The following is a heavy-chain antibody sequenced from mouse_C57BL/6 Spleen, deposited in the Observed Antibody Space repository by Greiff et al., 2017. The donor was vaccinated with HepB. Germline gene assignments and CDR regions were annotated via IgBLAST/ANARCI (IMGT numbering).Heavy chain of an antibody. J-gene: IGHJ1*03. CDR2: IYAGGGYT. Sequence: QVQLQQSGAELVRPGTSVKMSCKASGYTFTNYWIGWAKQRPGHGLEWIGDIYAGGGYTNYNEKFKGKATLTADKSSSTAYMQFSSLTSEDSAIYYCARRDYYYGSSSYWYFDVWGTGTTVTVSS. V-gene: IGHV1-63*01. D-gene: IGHD1-1*01. CDR1: GYTFTNYW. CDR3: ARRDYYYGSSSYWYFDV.